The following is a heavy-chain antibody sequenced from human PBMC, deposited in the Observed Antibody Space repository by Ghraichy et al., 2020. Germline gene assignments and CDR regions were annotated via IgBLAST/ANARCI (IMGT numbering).Heavy chain of an antibody. CDR2: IKSKTDGWTT. V-gene: IGHV3-15*01. CDR3: TTDRGIFGVVITPAYDFDI. D-gene: IGHD3-3*01. Sequence: GGFLRLSCAASGFTFSNAWMSWVRQAPGKGLEWVGRIKSKTDGWTTDYAAPVKGRFTISRDDSKNTLYLQMNSLKTEDTAVYYCTTDRGIFGVVITPAYDFDIWGQGTMVTVSS. J-gene: IGHJ3*02. CDR1: GFTFSNAW.